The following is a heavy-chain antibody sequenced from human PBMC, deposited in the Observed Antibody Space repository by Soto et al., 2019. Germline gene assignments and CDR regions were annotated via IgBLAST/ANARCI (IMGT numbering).Heavy chain of an antibody. CDR3: VSRLSSWYMFGAFDI. D-gene: IGHD6-13*01. V-gene: IGHV3-48*01. CDR1: GFTFSSYS. J-gene: IGHJ3*02. Sequence: GGSLRLSCAASGFTFSSYSMNWVRQAPGKGLEWVSYISSSSSTIYYADSVKGRFTISRDNAKNSLYLQMNSLRAEDTAVYYCVSRLSSWYMFGAFDIWGQGTMVTVSS. CDR2: ISSSSSTI.